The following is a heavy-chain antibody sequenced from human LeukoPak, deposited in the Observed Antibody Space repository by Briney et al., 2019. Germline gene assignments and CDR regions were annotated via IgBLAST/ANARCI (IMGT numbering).Heavy chain of an antibody. CDR2: INPNSGGT. J-gene: IGHJ1*01. CDR1: GSTFTGQY. D-gene: IGHD3-16*01. Sequence: ASVKLSCKTSGSTFTGQYLHMGREAHGQGLEWMGWINPNSGGTTSSQKFLGRGIMTWDTSISTAYMELRSLSSDDTAVYYCARGRQLHLGELFPVAEFFQPWGQGTLVTVFS. CDR3: ARGRQLHLGELFPVAEFFQP. V-gene: IGHV1-2*02.